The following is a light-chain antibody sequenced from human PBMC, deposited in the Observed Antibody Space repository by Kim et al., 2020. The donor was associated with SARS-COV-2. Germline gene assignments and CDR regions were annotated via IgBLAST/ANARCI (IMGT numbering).Light chain of an antibody. V-gene: IGKV1-27*01. J-gene: IGKJ4*01. CDR2: AAS. CDR1: QAISNY. Sequence: SVGDRVTITCRASQAISNYLAWYQQKPGRVPKLLIYAASTLQSGVPSRFSGSGSGAEFTLTISSLQPEDVGTYYCQKYNSVPLTFGGGTKVDIK. CDR3: QKYNSVPLT.